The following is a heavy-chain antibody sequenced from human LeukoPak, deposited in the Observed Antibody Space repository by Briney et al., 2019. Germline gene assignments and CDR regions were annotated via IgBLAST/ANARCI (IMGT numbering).Heavy chain of an antibody. CDR3: ARMDYYYYYMDV. CDR1: SGSIISYY. Sequence: NPSETLSLTCPVSSGSIISYYWSWIRQPPGKGLEWIGYIYTSGSADYNPSLKSRVTISVDTSKNQFSLKLSSVTAADTAVYYCARMDYYYYYMDVWGKGTPVTVSS. J-gene: IGHJ6*03. V-gene: IGHV4-4*09. CDR2: IYTSGSA.